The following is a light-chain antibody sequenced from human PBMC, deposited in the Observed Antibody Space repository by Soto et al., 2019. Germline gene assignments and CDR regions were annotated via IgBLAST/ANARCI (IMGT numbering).Light chain of an antibody. CDR3: CSYAGGSTYVV. CDR1: SSDVGSYNL. V-gene: IGLV2-23*01. Sequence: QSALTQPASVSGSPGQSITISCTGTSSDVGSYNLVSWYQLHPGKAPKLMIYEGSKRPSGVSNRFSGSKSGNTASLTISGLQAEDEADYYCCSYAGGSTYVVFGGGTQLTVL. CDR2: EGS. J-gene: IGLJ2*01.